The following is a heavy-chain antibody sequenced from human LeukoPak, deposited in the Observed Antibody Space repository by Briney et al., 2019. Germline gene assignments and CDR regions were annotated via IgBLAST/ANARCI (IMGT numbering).Heavy chain of an antibody. CDR2: IRSKTNSYAT. J-gene: IGHJ4*02. V-gene: IGHV3-73*01. CDR1: GFTFSGSA. Sequence: GGSLRLSCAASGFTFSGSAMHWVRQASGKGLDWVGRIRSKTNSYATAYAASVKGRFTISRDDSKNTAYLQMNSLKTEDTGVYYCTSGGYCTSTSCYGVYWGQGTLVTVSS. CDR3: TSGGYCTSTSCYGVY. D-gene: IGHD2-2*01.